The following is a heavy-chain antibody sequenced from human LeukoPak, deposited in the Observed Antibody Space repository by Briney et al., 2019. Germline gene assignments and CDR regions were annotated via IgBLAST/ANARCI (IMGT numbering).Heavy chain of an antibody. CDR3: ARGRPLWFGELSANNFDY. V-gene: IGHV4-4*07. CDR2: IYTSGST. CDR1: GGSISSYY. J-gene: IGHJ4*02. Sequence: SETLSLTCTVSGGSISSYYWSWIRQPAGKGLEWIGRIYTSGSTNYNPSLKSRVTMSVDTSKNQFSLKLSSVTAADTAVYYCARGRPLWFGELSANNFDYWRQGTLVTVSS. D-gene: IGHD3-10*01.